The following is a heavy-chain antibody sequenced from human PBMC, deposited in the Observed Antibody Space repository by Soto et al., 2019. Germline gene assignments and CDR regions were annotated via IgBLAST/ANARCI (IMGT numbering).Heavy chain of an antibody. CDR2: INPNSGGT. CDR1: GYTFTAFF. J-gene: IGHJ6*01. D-gene: IGHD1-26*01. CDR3: ARMSPLLQPVLSTDCYYGMDD. Sequence: ASLKVSCKASGYTFTAFFIHWVRQAPGQGLEWIGWINPNSGGTNYAQKFQGWVTMTRDTSITTAYMELSRLTSNDTAMYYCARMSPLLQPVLSTDCYYGMDDWGQGTTVTVCS. V-gene: IGHV1-2*04.